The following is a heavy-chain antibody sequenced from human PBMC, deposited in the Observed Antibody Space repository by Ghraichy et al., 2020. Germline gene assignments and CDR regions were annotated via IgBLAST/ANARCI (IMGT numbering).Heavy chain of an antibody. CDR1: GFIFSDSY. Sequence: GGSLRLSCAASGFIFSDSYMSWIRQAPGKGLEWIAYIRNSGATIYYTDSVKGRFTISRDNTKDFLYLHMNILRADDTAVYYCVRGYYYDTSAPKYYFDSWGQGTLVTVSS. CDR3: VRGYYYDTSAPKYYFDS. CDR2: IRNSGATI. D-gene: IGHD3-22*01. J-gene: IGHJ4*01. V-gene: IGHV3-11*01.